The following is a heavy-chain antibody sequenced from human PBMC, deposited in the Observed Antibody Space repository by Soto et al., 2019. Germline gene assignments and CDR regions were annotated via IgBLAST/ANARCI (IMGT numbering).Heavy chain of an antibody. CDR2: IYYSGST. J-gene: IGHJ4*02. D-gene: IGHD3-22*01. V-gene: IGHV4-59*01. CDR3: ARGLTYYYDSSGYPRYYFDY. Sequence: PSETLSLTCTVSGGSISSYYWSWIRQPPGKGLEWIGYIYYSGSTNYNPSLKSRVTISVNTSKNQFSLKLSSVTAADTAVYYCARGLTYYYDSSGYPRYYFDYWGQGTLVTVSS. CDR1: GGSISSYY.